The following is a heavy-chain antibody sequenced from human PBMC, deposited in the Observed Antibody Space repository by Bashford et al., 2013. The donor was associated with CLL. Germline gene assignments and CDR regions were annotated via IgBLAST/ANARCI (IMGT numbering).Heavy chain of an antibody. CDR2: IIPNSAGT. J-gene: IGHJ3*01. D-gene: IGHD2-2*01. CDR3: ARGHQYAFDF. V-gene: IGHV1-2*06. Sequence: ASVKVSCKASGYTFTDYNIHWVRQAPGQGLEWMGRIIPNSAGTNYAQKFQDRVTMTRDTSIRTAYMELSRLTSDDTATYYCARGHQYAFDFWGQGTVVTVSS. CDR1: GYTFTDYN.